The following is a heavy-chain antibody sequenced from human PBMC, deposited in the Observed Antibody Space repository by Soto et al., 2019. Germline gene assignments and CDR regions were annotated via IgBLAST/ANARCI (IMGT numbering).Heavy chain of an antibody. Sequence: ASVKVSCKASGYTFTSYYMHWVRQAPGQGLEWMGIINPSGGSTSYAQKFQGRVTMTRDTSTSTVYMELSSLRSEDTAFFYFARYTPPPYYDFWSGYDYYYYYMDVWGKGTTVTVSS. J-gene: IGHJ6*03. V-gene: IGHV1-46*03. CDR1: GYTFTSYY. CDR2: INPSGGST. D-gene: IGHD3-3*01. CDR3: ARYTPPPYYDFWSGYDYYYYYMDV.